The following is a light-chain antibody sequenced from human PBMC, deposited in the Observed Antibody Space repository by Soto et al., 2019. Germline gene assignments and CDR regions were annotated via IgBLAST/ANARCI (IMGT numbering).Light chain of an antibody. CDR2: AAS. CDR1: QSISSF. Sequence: DIQMTQSPSSLSASVGDRVTITCRASQSISSFLNWYQYKPGKAPKLLIYAASTLQSGVPSRFSGSGSGTDFTLTISSLQPEDFATYYCQQSYSTPRTFGQGTKVEIK. CDR3: QQSYSTPRT. J-gene: IGKJ1*01. V-gene: IGKV1-39*01.